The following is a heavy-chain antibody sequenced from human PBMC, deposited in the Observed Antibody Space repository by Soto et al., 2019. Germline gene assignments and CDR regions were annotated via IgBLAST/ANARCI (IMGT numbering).Heavy chain of an antibody. CDR1: GFSLSNARMG. CDR3: ARTYSSSWSYFDY. CDR2: IFSNDEK. Sequence: QVTLKESGHALVKPTETLTLTCTVSGFSLSNARMGVSWIRQPPGKALEWLAHIFSNDEKSYSTSLKSRLTISKDTSKSQVVLTMTNMDPVDTATYYCARTYSSSWSYFDYWGHGALVSVSS. J-gene: IGHJ4*01. V-gene: IGHV2-26*01. D-gene: IGHD6-13*01.